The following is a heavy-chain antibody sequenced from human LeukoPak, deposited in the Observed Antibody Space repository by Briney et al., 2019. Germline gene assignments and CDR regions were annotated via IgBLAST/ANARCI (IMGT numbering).Heavy chain of an antibody. D-gene: IGHD6-13*01. V-gene: IGHV3-23*01. CDR1: GFTFSSYV. J-gene: IGHJ4*02. CDR3: AKDLIPAAAGPARPWGY. CDR2: ISGSGGST. Sequence: GRSLRLSCAASGFTFSSYVMSWVRQAPGKGLEWVSAISGSGGSTYYADSVKGRFTISRDNSKNTLYLQMNSLRAEDTAVYYCAKDLIPAAAGPARPWGYWGQGTLVTVSS.